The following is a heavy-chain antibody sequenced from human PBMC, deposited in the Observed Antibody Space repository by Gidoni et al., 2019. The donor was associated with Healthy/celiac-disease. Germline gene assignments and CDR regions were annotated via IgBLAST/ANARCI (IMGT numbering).Heavy chain of an antibody. J-gene: IGHJ6*02. CDR2: INHSGST. V-gene: IGHV4-34*01. D-gene: IGHD3-10*01. Sequence: QVQLQQWGAGLLKPSETLSLTGAVYGGSFSGYYWSWIRQPPGKGLEWIGEINHSGSTNYNPSLKSRVTISVDTSKNQFSLKLSSVTAADTAVYYCARAAPTYYYGSGRGPPRDVWGQGTTVTVSS. CDR1: GGSFSGYY. CDR3: ARAAPTYYYGSGRGPPRDV.